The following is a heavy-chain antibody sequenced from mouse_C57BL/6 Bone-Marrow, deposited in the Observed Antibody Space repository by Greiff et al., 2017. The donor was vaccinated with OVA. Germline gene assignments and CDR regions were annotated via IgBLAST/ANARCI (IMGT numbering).Heavy chain of an antibody. V-gene: IGHV14-3*01. CDR1: GFNIKNTY. CDR3: AVRGSDYFDD. CDR2: IDPANGNT. J-gene: IGHJ2*01. Sequence: VQLKESVAELVRPGASVKLSCTASGFNIKNTYMHWVKQRPEQGLEWIGRIDPANGNTKYAPKLQGKATITAAKSSNTAYLQLRSLTSEDTAIYYSAVRGSDYFDDWGQGTTLTVSS. D-gene: IGHD3-1*01.